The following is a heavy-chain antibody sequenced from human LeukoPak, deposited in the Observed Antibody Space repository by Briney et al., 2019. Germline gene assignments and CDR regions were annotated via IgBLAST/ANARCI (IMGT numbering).Heavy chain of an antibody. CDR1: GYTLTRYG. CDR2: ISAYNGNT. V-gene: IGHV1-18*01. CDR3: AGGSWQVNWFDP. Sequence: GASVKVSCKASGYTLTRYGISWVRQAPGHGLEWMGWISAYNGNTNYAQRLQGRVTMTTDTSTSTAYMELRSRRADDTAVYYCAGGSWQVNWFDPWGQGTLVTVS. D-gene: IGHD6-13*01. J-gene: IGHJ5*02.